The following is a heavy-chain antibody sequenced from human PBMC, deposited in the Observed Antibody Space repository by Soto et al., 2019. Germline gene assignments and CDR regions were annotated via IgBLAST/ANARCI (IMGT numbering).Heavy chain of an antibody. V-gene: IGHV4-59*01. Sequence: SETLSLTCTVSGGSISSYYWSWIRQPPGKGLEWIGYIYYSGSTNYNPSLKSRVTISVDTSKNQFSLKLSSVTAADTAVYYCARESPTVVTLLDYWGQGTLVTVSS. J-gene: IGHJ4*02. CDR2: IYYSGST. CDR1: GGSISSYY. CDR3: ARESPTVVTLLDY. D-gene: IGHD4-17*01.